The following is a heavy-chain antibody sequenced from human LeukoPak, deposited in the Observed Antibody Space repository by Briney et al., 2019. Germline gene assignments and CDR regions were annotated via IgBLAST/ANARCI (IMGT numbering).Heavy chain of an antibody. J-gene: IGHJ5*02. CDR2: IYYTGGT. CDR3: ARHALYGPFDP. Sequence: SETLSLTCTVSGGSISNYYWGWIRQPPGKGLEWIGNIYYTGGTKYNPSLRSRVTISVDPSKNQFSLKLTSVTAADTAVYYCARHALYGPFDPWGQGTLGTVSS. V-gene: IGHV4-59*08. CDR1: GGSISNYY. D-gene: IGHD2-2*02.